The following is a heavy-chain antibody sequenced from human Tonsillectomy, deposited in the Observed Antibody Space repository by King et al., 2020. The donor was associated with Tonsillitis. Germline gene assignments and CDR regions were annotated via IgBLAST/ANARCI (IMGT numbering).Heavy chain of an antibody. D-gene: IGHD1-14*01. Sequence: VQLVESGGGLVQSGGSLRLSCAASGFTFNTYAMSWVRQAPGKGLEWVSSITTSGGSTYYADSVKGRFTISRDNSKNTLYLQMNSLRAEDTALYYCAKDLTRIESAFDIWGQGTTVTVSS. CDR1: GFTFNTYA. CDR3: AKDLTRIESAFDI. CDR2: ITTSGGST. V-gene: IGHV3-23*04. J-gene: IGHJ3*02.